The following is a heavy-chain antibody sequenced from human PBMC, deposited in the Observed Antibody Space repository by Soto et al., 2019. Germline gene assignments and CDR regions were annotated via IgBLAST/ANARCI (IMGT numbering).Heavy chain of an antibody. CDR1: GGSIGTYY. V-gene: IGHV4-59*12. CDR2: IYYRGNT. CDR3: ARGPRFLWFGELLTGYYYGMDV. J-gene: IGHJ6*02. D-gene: IGHD3-10*01. Sequence: LETLSLTCSVSGGSIGTYYWSWILQPPGKGLEWIGYIYYRGNTDYNPSLKSRVTISVDTSKNQFSLKLSSVTAADTAVYYCARGPRFLWFGELLTGYYYGMDVWGQGTTVTVSS.